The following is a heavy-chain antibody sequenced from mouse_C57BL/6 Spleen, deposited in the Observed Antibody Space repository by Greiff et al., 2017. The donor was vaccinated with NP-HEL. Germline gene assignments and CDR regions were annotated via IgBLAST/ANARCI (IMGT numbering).Heavy chain of an antibody. CDR1: GFTFSSYG. CDR2: ISSGGSST. D-gene: IGHD1-1*01. J-gene: IGHJ3*01. V-gene: IGHV5-6*01. Sequence: EVQLVESGGDLVKPGGSLKLSCAASGFTFSSYGLSWVRQTPDKRLEWVATISSGGSSTYYPDSVKGRFTISRYNAKNTLYLQMSSLKSEDTAMYYCARSGGYGSSHQAWFAYWGKGTLVTVSA. CDR3: ARSGGYGSSHQAWFAY.